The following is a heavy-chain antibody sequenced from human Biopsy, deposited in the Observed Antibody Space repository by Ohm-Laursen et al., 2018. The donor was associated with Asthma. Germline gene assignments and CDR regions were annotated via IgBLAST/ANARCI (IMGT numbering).Heavy chain of an antibody. CDR2: INARIGNT. D-gene: IGHD3-9*01. Sequence: ASVSVSCTASGYTFISYAIHWVRQAPGQRLGWMGWINARIGNTKYSQKFQGRVTITRDTSASSAYMELSSLRSEDTAVYDCARTYYDCLTGHVIDAFAIWGQGTMVTVSS. J-gene: IGHJ3*02. V-gene: IGHV1-3*01. CDR3: ARTYYDCLTGHVIDAFAI. CDR1: GYTFISYA.